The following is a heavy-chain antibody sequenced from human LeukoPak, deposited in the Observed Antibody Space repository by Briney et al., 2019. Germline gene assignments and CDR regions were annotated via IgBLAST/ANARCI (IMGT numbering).Heavy chain of an antibody. D-gene: IGHD4-23*01. Sequence: SETLSLTCTVSGISINSRTYYWGWIRQPPGKGLECIGTIFSTGTTYYSPSLKNRITISIDTSKNQFSLRLTSVTAADTAVYYCESHLGGLGGPTEYFQHWGQGSVVTVSS. CDR2: IFSTGTT. CDR3: ESHLGGLGGPTEYFQH. V-gene: IGHV4-39*01. J-gene: IGHJ1*01. CDR1: GISINSRTYY.